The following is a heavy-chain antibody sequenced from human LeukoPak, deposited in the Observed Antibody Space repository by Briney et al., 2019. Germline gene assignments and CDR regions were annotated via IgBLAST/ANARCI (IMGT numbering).Heavy chain of an antibody. CDR3: AKDGRPTLGYIEY. CDR2: ISYDGSNK. V-gene: IGHV3-30*18. CDR1: GFTFSSYG. D-gene: IGHD2-2*02. J-gene: IGHJ4*02. Sequence: GGSLRLSCAASGFTFSSYGMHWVRQAPGKGLEWVAVISYDGSNKYYADSVKGRFTISRDNAKNSLYLQMNSLRAEDTALYYCAKDGRPTLGYIEYWGQGTLVTVSS.